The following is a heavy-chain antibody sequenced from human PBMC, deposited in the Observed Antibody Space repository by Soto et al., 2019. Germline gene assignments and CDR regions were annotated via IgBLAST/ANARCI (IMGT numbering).Heavy chain of an antibody. J-gene: IGHJ4*02. CDR2: IFPSDGST. CDR1: GYTFTKYC. CDR3: ARGPLNVGFYYFDY. Sequence: ASVKVSCKASGYTFTKYCMHWVRQAPGQGLEWMGVIFPSDGSTIYAQKFQGRVSMTRDTSTSTVYMELSSLRSDDTTVYYCARGPLNVGFYYFDYWGQGTQVTVPS. V-gene: IGHV1-46*03. D-gene: IGHD3-10*02.